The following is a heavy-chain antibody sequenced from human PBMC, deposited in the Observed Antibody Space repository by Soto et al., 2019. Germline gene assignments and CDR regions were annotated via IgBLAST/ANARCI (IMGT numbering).Heavy chain of an antibody. D-gene: IGHD5-12*01. CDR1: GYTFTDHG. V-gene: IGHV1-18*01. J-gene: IGHJ4*02. CDR2: ISGHNGNT. CDR3: VRDGWRYSGYDQIRFDY. Sequence: QVHLVQSGPEVKKPGASVKVSCKASGYTFTDHGISWVRQAPGQGLEWAGWISGHNGNTRYGERFQGRVTMTTDTSTNTGYMELRSLRSDDTAVYYCVRDGWRYSGYDQIRFDYWGQGTLVTVSS.